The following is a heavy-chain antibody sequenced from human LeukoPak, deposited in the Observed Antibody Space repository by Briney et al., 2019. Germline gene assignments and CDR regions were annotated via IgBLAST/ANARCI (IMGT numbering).Heavy chain of an antibody. CDR2: ISSDGSST. Sequence: PGGSLRLSCAASGFTFSSYWMHWVRQAPGKGLVWVSRISSDGSSTSYADSVKGRFTISRDNAKNTLYLQMNSLRAEDTAVYYCAKGGRAHFDYWGQGTLVTVSS. CDR1: GFTFSSYW. D-gene: IGHD3-16*01. CDR3: AKGGRAHFDY. J-gene: IGHJ4*02. V-gene: IGHV3-74*01.